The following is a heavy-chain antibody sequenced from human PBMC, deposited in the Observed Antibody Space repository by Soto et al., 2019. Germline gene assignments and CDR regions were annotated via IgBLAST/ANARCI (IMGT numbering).Heavy chain of an antibody. CDR3: AKTPVPVVPAAILDANWFDP. J-gene: IGHJ5*02. CDR1: GFTFSSYA. D-gene: IGHD2-2*01. CDR2: ISGSGGST. Sequence: GGSLRLSCAASGFTFSSYAMSWVRQAPGKGLEWVSAISGSGGSTYYADSVKGRFTISRDNSKNTLYLQMNSLRAEDTAVYYCAKTPVPVVPAAILDANWFDPWGQRTLVTVSS. V-gene: IGHV3-23*01.